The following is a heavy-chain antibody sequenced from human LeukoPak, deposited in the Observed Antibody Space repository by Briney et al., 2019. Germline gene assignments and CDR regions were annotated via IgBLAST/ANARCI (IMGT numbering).Heavy chain of an antibody. J-gene: IGHJ4*02. D-gene: IGHD5-18*01. V-gene: IGHV1-18*01. Sequence: ASVKVSCKASGYTFTSYGISGVRQAPGQGLEGMGRISAYNGNTNNVQRLRGRATMTTETSTSTAYMELRSLRSDDTAVYYCARRGRGDLSRYGYEDNDYWGQGTLVTVSS. CDR2: ISAYNGNT. CDR3: ARRGRGDLSRYGYEDNDY. CDR1: GYTFTSYG.